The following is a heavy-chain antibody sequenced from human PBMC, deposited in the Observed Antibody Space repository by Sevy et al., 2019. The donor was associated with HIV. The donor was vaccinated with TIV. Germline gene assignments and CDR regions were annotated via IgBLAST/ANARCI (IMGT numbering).Heavy chain of an antibody. CDR2: IYHSGST. J-gene: IGHJ4*02. CDR3: ARDAGVVPAAIRYVTHYYFDY. D-gene: IGHD2-2*01. Sequence: SETLSLTCAVSGYSISSGYYWGWIRQPPGEGLEWIGSIYHSGSTYYNPSLKSRVTISVDTSKNQFSLKLSSVTAADTAVYYCARDAGVVPAAIRYVTHYYFDYWGQGTLVTVSS. V-gene: IGHV4-38-2*02. CDR1: GYSISSGYY.